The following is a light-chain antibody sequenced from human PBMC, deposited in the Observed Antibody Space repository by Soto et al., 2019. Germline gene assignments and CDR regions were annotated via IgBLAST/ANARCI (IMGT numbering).Light chain of an antibody. CDR1: QDINNY. V-gene: IGKV1-27*01. CDR3: QKYNSAPYT. J-gene: IGKJ2*01. CDR2: AAS. Sequence: DIQMTQSPSSLSASVGDRVTITCRASQDINNYLAWYQQKPGKVPKLLIYAASTLQSGVPSRFSGSGSGTDFPLNISSLQPEDVATYYCQKYNSAPYTFGQGTKLKIK.